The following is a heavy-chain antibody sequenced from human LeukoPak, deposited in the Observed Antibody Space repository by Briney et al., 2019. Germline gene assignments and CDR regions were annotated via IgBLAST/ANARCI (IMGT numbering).Heavy chain of an antibody. CDR1: GGSISPYY. CDR3: ARLKCISTTCPSRYVMDV. V-gene: IGHV4-59*01. D-gene: IGHD2-2*01. CDR2: IYYSGST. Sequence: PSETLSLTCGVSGGSISPYYWSWIRQPPGKGLEYIGYIYYSGSTNYNPSLKSRVTISVDTSKDQFSLNLTSVTAADTAVYYCARLKCISTTCPSRYVMDVWGQGTTVTVSS. J-gene: IGHJ6*02.